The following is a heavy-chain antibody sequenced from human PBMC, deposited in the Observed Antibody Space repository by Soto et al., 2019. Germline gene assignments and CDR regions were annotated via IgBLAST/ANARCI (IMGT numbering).Heavy chain of an antibody. CDR1: GGSFSGYY. V-gene: IGHV4-34*01. CDR2: INHSGST. Sequence: QVQLQQWGPGLLKPWEPRPLTWAVYGGSFSGYYWTWVRQSPRRGLEWIGEINHSGSTNYNPSLKSRLTISVDTPKNQFSLKLSSVTAADTALYYCVACDYGDYPRYWGQGSLVTVSS. J-gene: IGHJ4*02. D-gene: IGHD4-17*01. CDR3: VACDYGDYPRY.